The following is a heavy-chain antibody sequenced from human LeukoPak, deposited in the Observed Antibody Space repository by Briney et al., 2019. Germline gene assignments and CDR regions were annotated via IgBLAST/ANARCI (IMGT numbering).Heavy chain of an antibody. V-gene: IGHV3-49*03. Sequence: GGSLRLSCTASGFTFGDYAMSWFRQAPGKGLEWVGFIRSKAYGGTTEYAASVKGRFTISRDDSKNIAYLQMNSLKTEDTAVYYCTRERTGLHSYYYGSGYWGQGTLVTVSS. CDR3: TRERTGLHSYYYGSGY. CDR2: IRSKAYGGTT. CDR1: GFTFGDYA. D-gene: IGHD3-10*01. J-gene: IGHJ4*02.